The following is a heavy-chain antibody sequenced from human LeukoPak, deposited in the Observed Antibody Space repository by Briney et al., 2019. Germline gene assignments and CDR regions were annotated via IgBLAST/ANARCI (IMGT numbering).Heavy chain of an antibody. Sequence: PAGGSLKLSCAASGFTFNEYAMHWVRQVPGKGLEWVSLINSDGRTAYYADSVQGRFTISRDNDKNSLYLQMNSLRGEDTALYYCARVAAPRRYESSGYYQHYFDYWGRGNLATVSS. D-gene: IGHD3-22*01. CDR2: INSDGRTA. CDR1: GFTFNEYA. V-gene: IGHV3-43*02. J-gene: IGHJ4*02. CDR3: ARVAAPRRYESSGYYQHYFDY.